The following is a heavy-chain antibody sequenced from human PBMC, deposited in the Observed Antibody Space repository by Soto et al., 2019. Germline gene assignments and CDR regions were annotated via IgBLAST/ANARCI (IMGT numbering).Heavy chain of an antibody. J-gene: IGHJ3*02. CDR2: IKSNIDGGTT. CDR1: GSNLANAW. CDR3: TTALSIGPI. Sequence: GGSLRLSCTASGSNLANAWVSWVRQAPGKGLEWVGRIKSNIDGGTTDYAAPVQGRFSISRDDSTDMLYLQMTSLKTEDTAVYYCTTALSIGPIWGQGTMVTVSS. D-gene: IGHD3-16*01. V-gene: IGHV3-15*01.